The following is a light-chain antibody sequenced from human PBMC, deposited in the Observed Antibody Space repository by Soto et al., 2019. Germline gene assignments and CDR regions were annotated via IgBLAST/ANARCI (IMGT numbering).Light chain of an antibody. V-gene: IGLV1-51*01. CDR1: SSNIGNNY. J-gene: IGLJ2*01. CDR2: DND. Sequence: QAVVTQPPSVSAAPGQKVTISSSGSSSNIGNNYVSWYQQFPEAAPRLLMYDNDKRPSGIPDRFSGSKSGTSATLVITGLQTGDEADYYCATWDRSLSAGVFGGGTKVTVL. CDR3: ATWDRSLSAGV.